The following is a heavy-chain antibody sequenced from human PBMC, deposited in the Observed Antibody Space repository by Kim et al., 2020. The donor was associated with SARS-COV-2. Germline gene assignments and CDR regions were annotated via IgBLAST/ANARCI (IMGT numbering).Heavy chain of an antibody. CDR2: IDWDDDK. CDR1: GFSLSTSGMC. J-gene: IGHJ4*02. D-gene: IGHD3-22*01. Sequence: SGPTLVNPTQTLTLTCTFSGFSLSTSGMCVSWIRQPPGKALEWLARIDWDDDKYYSTSLKTRLTISKDTSKNQVVLTMTNMDPVDTATYYCARMEYYYDSSGYYLYYFDYWGQGTLVTVSS. CDR3: ARMEYYYDSSGYYLYYFDY. V-gene: IGHV2-70*11.